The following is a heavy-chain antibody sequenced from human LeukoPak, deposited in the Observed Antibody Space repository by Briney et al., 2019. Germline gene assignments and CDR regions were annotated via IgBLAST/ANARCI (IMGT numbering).Heavy chain of an antibody. CDR3: ARGPSTYYDSSGYYH. J-gene: IGHJ4*02. CDR2: IYYSGST. V-gene: IGHV4-59*01. Sequence: KPSETLSLTCTVSGGSISSYYWSWIRQPPGKGLEWIGYIYYSGSTNYNPSLKSRVTISVDTSKNQFSLKLSSVTAADTAVYYCARGPSTYYDSSGYYHWRQGTLVTVSS. CDR1: GGSISSYY. D-gene: IGHD3-22*01.